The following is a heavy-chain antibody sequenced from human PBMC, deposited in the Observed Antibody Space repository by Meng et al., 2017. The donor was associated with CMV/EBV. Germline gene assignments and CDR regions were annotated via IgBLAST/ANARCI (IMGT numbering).Heavy chain of an antibody. V-gene: IGHV4-39*07. D-gene: IGHD3-22*01. CDR2: IYYSGST. CDR3: ARGVVTMIVVYDP. CDR1: GGSIRSISYS. Sequence: LPAHGSVPGLVNPVETLSLTCTVYGGSIRSISYSWGWIRQPPGKGLEWIGSIYYSGSTYYNPSLKSRVTISVDTSKNQFSLKLSSVTAADTAVYYCARGVVTMIVVYDPWGQGTLVTVSS. J-gene: IGHJ5*02.